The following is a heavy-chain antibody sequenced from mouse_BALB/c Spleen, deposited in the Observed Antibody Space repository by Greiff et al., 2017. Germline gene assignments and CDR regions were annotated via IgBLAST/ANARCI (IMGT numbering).Heavy chain of an antibody. CDR2: IYPSDSYT. CDR1: GYTFTSYW. Sequence: QVQLQQPGAELVRPGASVKLSCKASGYTFTSYWINWVKQRPGQGLEWIGNIYPSDSYTNYNQKFKDKATLTVDKSSSTAYMQLSSPTSEDSAVYYCTRSDYGLDYWGQGTTLTVSS. J-gene: IGHJ2*01. D-gene: IGHD1-2*01. V-gene: IGHV1-69*02. CDR3: TRSDYGLDY.